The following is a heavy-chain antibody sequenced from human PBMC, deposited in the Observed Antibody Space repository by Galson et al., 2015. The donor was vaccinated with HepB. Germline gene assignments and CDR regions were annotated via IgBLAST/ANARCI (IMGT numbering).Heavy chain of an antibody. D-gene: IGHD3-3*01. J-gene: IGHJ4*02. Sequence: SCKASGYTFTGYYMHWVRQAPGQGLEWMGRINPNSGGTNYAQKFQGRVTMTRDTSISTAYMELSRLRSDDTAVYYCARALEFYDFWSGIYWGQGTLVTVSS. CDR1: GYTFTGYY. CDR2: INPNSGGT. CDR3: ARALEFYDFWSGIY. V-gene: IGHV1-2*06.